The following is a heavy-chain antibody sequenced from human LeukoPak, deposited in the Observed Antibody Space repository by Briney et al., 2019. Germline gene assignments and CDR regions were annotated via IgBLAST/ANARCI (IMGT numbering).Heavy chain of an antibody. Sequence: QAGGSLRLSCAASGFAFSSYGMHWVRQAPGKGLEWVALIWYDGSNKYYADSVKGRFTISRDNSKNTLSLQMSSLRAEDTAVYYCAKISKYYALDVWGQGTTVTVSS. CDR1: GFAFSSYG. J-gene: IGHJ6*02. CDR3: AKISKYYALDV. CDR2: IWYDGSNK. V-gene: IGHV3-33*06.